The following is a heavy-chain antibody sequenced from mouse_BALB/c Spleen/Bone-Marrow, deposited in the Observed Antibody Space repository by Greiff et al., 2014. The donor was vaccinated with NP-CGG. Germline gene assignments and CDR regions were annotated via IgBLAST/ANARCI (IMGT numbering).Heavy chain of an antibody. D-gene: IGHD2-4*01. Sequence: EVQLQQSGAELVRSGASVKLSCTASGFNIKDFYMHWLRQRPEQGLEWIGWVDPENGDTKCAPKFKGKATMTADTSSNTAYLQLSSLTSEDTAVYYCNIFDCSFDYWCQGTPLTVSA. CDR1: GFNIKDFY. CDR2: VDPENGDT. CDR3: NIFDCSFDY. J-gene: IGHJ2*01. V-gene: IGHV14-4*02.